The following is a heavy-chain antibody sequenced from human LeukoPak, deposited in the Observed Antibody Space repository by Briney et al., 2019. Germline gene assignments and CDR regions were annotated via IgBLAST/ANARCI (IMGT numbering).Heavy chain of an antibody. Sequence: GGSLRLSCVASGFTLSSYWMSWVRQAPGKGLEWVANIKQDGSEKYYADSVKGGFTISRDNAKNSLYLQMNSLRAEDTALYYCARDLNGVLDYWGQGTLVTVSS. CDR2: IKQDGSEK. CDR1: GFTLSSYW. CDR3: ARDLNGVLDY. D-gene: IGHD1-1*01. V-gene: IGHV3-7*03. J-gene: IGHJ4*02.